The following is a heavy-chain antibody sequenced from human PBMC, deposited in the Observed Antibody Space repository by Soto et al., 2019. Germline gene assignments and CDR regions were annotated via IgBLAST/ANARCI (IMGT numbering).Heavy chain of an antibody. CDR3: ATSVNSAMAFDY. Sequence: AAVTVSCKASGYTFKQYCIHWVRQAPGQGLEWMGIINPNGGITTYAQKFRAGFTMTRDTSTSTVYLELSSLRSEDSAVYYCATSVNSAMAFDYWGQGTLVTVSS. V-gene: IGHV1-46*02. D-gene: IGHD5-18*01. J-gene: IGHJ4*02. CDR1: GYTFKQYC. CDR2: INPNGGIT.